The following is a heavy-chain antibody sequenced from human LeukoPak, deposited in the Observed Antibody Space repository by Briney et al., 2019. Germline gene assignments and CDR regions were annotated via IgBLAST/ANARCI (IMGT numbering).Heavy chain of an antibody. J-gene: IGHJ6*03. D-gene: IGHD3-3*01. Sequence: SETLSLTGTVSGGSISSDYWSWVRQPAGKGRGWSGRIYTSGSTNYNPSLKRRVTISVDTSKKQFSLKLSSVTAAATAVSYCARGSYDFWSGSPAGYYYMDVWGKGTTVTVSS. V-gene: IGHV4-4*07. CDR1: GGSISSDY. CDR3: ARGSYDFWSGSPAGYYYMDV. CDR2: IYTSGST.